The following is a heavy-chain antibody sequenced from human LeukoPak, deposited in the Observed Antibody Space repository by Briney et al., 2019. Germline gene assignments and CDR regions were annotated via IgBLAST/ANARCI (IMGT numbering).Heavy chain of an antibody. Sequence: PGGSLRLSCAASGFTFSSYWMSWVRQAPGKGLEWVANIKQDGSDKYYVDSVKGRFTISRDNAKNSLYLQMNSLRAEDTAVYYCARGRRTITMIAGGLDYWGQGTLVTVSS. J-gene: IGHJ4*02. CDR3: ARGRRTITMIAGGLDY. CDR2: IKQDGSDK. D-gene: IGHD3-22*01. V-gene: IGHV3-7*02. CDR1: GFTFSSYW.